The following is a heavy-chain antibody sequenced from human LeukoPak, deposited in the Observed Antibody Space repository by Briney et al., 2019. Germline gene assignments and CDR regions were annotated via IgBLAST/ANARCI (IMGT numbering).Heavy chain of an antibody. D-gene: IGHD4-17*01. CDR3: ARGNGDYRLGSVSADY. V-gene: IGHV3-23*01. J-gene: IGHJ4*02. Sequence: GGSLRLSCAASELTFSSYAMSWVRQAPGKGLEWVSTITGSGATTYYADSVKGRFTISRDISKNTLYLYLQMNSLRAEDTAVYYCARGNGDYRLGSVSADYWGQGPLVTVSS. CDR1: ELTFSSYA. CDR2: ITGSGATT.